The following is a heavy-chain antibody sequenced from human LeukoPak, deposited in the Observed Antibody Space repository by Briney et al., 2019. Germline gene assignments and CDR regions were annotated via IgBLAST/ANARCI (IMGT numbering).Heavy chain of an antibody. Sequence: GGSLRLSCAASGFTFSSYGMHWVRQAPGKGLEWVAVISYDGSNKYYADSVKGRFTISRDNSKNTLYLQMNSLRAEDTAVYYCAKDEMISGSYYFGFVDYWGQGTLVTVSS. CDR2: ISYDGSNK. V-gene: IGHV3-30*18. CDR3: AKDEMISGSYYFGFVDY. J-gene: IGHJ4*02. D-gene: IGHD1-26*01. CDR1: GFTFSSYG.